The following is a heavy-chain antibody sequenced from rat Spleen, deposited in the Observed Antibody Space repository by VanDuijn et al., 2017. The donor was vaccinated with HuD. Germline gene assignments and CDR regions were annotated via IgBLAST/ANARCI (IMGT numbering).Heavy chain of an antibody. CDR2: IWGDGRT. V-gene: IGHV2-1*01. Sequence: QVQLKESGPGLVQPSQTLSLTCTVSGFSLTSNTVHWVRQPPGKGLEWMGGIWGDGRTDYNSALKSRLSISRDTSKSQVFLKMGSLQTDDTAIYYCSRSLYSSPLFDYWGQGVMVTVSS. D-gene: IGHD1-2*01. J-gene: IGHJ2*01. CDR1: GFSLTSNT. CDR3: SRSLYSSPLFDY.